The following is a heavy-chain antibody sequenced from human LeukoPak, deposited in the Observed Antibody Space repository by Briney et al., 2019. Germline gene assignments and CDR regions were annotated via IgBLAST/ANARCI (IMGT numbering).Heavy chain of an antibody. J-gene: IGHJ5*02. CDR1: GGSFSGYY. D-gene: IGHD3-16*02. V-gene: IGHV4-34*01. CDR2: INHSGST. Sequence: SETLSLTCAVYGGSFSGYYWSWIHQPPGKGLEWIGEINHSGSTNYNPSLKSRVTISVDTSKNQFSLKLSSVTAADTAVYYCASSPYYDYVWGSYRRNWFDPWGQGTLVTVSS. CDR3: ASSPYYDYVWGSYRRNWFDP.